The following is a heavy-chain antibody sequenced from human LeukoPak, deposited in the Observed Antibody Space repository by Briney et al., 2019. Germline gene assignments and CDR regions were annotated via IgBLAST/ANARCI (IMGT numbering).Heavy chain of an antibody. CDR2: INPNSGGT. CDR3: ARESGVGAISA. CDR1: GYTFTGYY. D-gene: IGHD1-26*01. V-gene: IGHV1-2*02. J-gene: IGHJ5*02. Sequence: ASVKVSCKASGYTFTGYYMHWVRQSPGQGLEWMGWINPNSGGTNYAQKFQGRVTMTRDTSLSTAYMEMSRLRSDDTAVYYCARESGVGAISAWGQGTLVTVS.